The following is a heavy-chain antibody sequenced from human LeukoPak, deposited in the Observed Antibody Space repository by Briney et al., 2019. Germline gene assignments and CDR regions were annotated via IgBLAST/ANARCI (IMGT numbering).Heavy chain of an antibody. D-gene: IGHD4-17*01. V-gene: IGHV3-30*18. Sequence: GRSLRLSCAASGFTFSSYGMQWVRQAPGKGLEGVAVISYDGSNKYYADSVKGRFTISRDNSKNTLYLQMNSLRAEDTAVYYCAKVNTDYGDYGGFYYYGMDVWGQGTTVTVSS. CDR1: GFTFSSYG. CDR3: AKVNTDYGDYGGFYYYGMDV. CDR2: ISYDGSNK. J-gene: IGHJ6*02.